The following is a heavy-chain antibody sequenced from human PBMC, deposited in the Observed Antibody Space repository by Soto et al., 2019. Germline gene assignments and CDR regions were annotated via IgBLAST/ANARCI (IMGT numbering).Heavy chain of an antibody. Sequence: QVQLQESGPGLVKPSQTLSLTCTVSGDFISSGGYYWSWIRQLPGKGLEWIGYIYSSGTTYYNPSLKSRXLMEVXXSKNQFSLNLSSVTAAGTAVYYCARSDSSGYYFVYWGQGTLVTVFS. V-gene: IGHV4-31*03. CDR1: GDFISSGGYY. J-gene: IGHJ4*02. CDR2: IYSSGTT. CDR3: ARSDSSGYYFVY. D-gene: IGHD3-22*01.